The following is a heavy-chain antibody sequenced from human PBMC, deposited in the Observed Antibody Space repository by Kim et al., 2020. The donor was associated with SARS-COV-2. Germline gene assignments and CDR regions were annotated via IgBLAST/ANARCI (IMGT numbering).Heavy chain of an antibody. J-gene: IGHJ3*02. V-gene: IGHV5-51*01. CDR3: ARLAQLWSQNPSNDAFDI. CDR2: IYPGDSDT. Sequence: GESLKISCKGSGYSFTSYWIGWVRQMPGKGLEWMGIIYPGDSDTRYSPSFQGQVTISADKSISTAYLQWSSLKASDTAMYYCARLAQLWSQNPSNDAFDIWGQGTMVTVSS. CDR1: GYSFTSYW. D-gene: IGHD5-18*01.